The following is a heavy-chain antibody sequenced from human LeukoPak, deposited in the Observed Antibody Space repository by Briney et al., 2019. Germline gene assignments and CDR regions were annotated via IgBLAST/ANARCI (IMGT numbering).Heavy chain of an antibody. CDR2: ISSSSSYI. D-gene: IGHD5-24*01. CDR1: GFTFGSYS. Sequence: GGSLRLSCAASGFTFGSYSMNWVRQAPGKGLEWVSSISSSSSYIYYADSVKGRFTISRDNAKNSLYLQMNSLRAEDTAVYYCARAEEGDGYNIDYWGQGTLVTVSS. V-gene: IGHV3-21*01. J-gene: IGHJ4*02. CDR3: ARAEEGDGYNIDY.